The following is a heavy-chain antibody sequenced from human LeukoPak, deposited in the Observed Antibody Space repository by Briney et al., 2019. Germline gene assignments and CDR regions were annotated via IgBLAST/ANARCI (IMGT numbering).Heavy chain of an antibody. V-gene: IGHV3-64*01. CDR1: GLTFSTYA. Sequence: GGSLRLSCAASGLTFSTYAMHWVRQAPGKGLEYVSAISSYGDNTYYANSVKGRFTISRDNSKNTLYLRMGSLKAEDMAVYYCATEGHNWNHFDYWGQGTLVTVSS. CDR3: ATEGHNWNHFDY. CDR2: ISSYGDNT. D-gene: IGHD1-1*01. J-gene: IGHJ4*02.